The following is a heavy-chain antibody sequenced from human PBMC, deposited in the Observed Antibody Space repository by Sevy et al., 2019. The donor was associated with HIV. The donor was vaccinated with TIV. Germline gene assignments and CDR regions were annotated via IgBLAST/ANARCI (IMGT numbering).Heavy chain of an antibody. CDR3: AKKMGGGSGMAFLVDF. CDR1: GFTFNSFA. J-gene: IGHJ4*02. D-gene: IGHD5-18*01. V-gene: IGHV3-23*01. CDR2: ISGTGDYT. Sequence: GGSLRLSCAASGFTFNSFAMGWVRQAPGKGLDWISVISGTGDYTYYADSVKGRFTISRDHSKNTLFLQMNSLRAEDTAMFYGAKKMGGGSGMAFLVDFWGQGTLVTVSS.